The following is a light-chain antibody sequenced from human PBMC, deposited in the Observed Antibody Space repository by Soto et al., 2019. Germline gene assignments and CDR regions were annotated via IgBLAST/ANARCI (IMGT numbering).Light chain of an antibody. V-gene: IGKV1-39*01. Sequence: DIQMTQSPFSLSASVGDRVSITCRASQSISNYLNWFQQKPGKAPSLLIYAASTLQSGVPSRLSGSASGTDFTLTISSLHPEDFATYYCQQSYSTTYTFGQGTKVDIX. CDR2: AAS. CDR3: QQSYSTTYT. J-gene: IGKJ2*01. CDR1: QSISNY.